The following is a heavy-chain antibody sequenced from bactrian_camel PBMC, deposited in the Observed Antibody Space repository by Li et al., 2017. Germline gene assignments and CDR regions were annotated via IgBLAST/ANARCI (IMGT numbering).Heavy chain of an antibody. CDR1: PVTFSTYR. V-gene: IGHV3S53*01. CDR3: VSDYDQWYWTGFGY. J-gene: IGHJ6*01. Sequence: QVQLVESGGGSVQAGGSLRLSCLASPVTFSTYRVAWFRQAPGKEREGFAAIAPDGTTTYADSVRGRFTISRDNAKNTLYLQMNTLKPEDTGLYYCVSDYDQWYWTGFGYWGQGTQVTVS. D-gene: IGHD3*01. CDR2: IAPDGTT.